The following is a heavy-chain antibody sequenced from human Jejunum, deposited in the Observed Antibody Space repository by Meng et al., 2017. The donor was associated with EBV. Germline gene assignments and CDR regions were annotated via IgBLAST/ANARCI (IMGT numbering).Heavy chain of an antibody. CDR2: IYHIGST. J-gene: IGHJ4*02. CDR3: ARGGPDFGDYVPFDY. V-gene: IGHV4-30-2*01. CDR1: GDSITRGAYL. D-gene: IGHD4-17*01. Sequence: LQLQEPGSGRVKPSKTLSLICAVSGDSITRGAYLWGWIRQPPGKGLEWIGNIYHIGSTYYNPSLKSRVTISVDRSKNQFSLKLTSVTAADTAVYYCARGGPDFGDYVPFDYWGQGTLVTVSS.